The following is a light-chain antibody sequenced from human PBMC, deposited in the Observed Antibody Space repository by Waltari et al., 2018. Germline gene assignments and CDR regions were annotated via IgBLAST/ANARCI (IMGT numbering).Light chain of an antibody. V-gene: IGLV3-1*01. Sequence: SYELTQPPSVSISPGQTASIPCSGDRIGVKDVCWYQKKPGQPPVLVLYQDNKRPSGIPDRFSGSNSGNTATLTISGTQALDEADYYCQAWDSSTVIFGGGTKLTVL. J-gene: IGLJ2*01. CDR3: QAWDSSTVI. CDR1: RIGVKD. CDR2: QDN.